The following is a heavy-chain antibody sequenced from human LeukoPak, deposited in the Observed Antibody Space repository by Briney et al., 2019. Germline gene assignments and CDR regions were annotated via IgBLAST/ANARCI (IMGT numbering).Heavy chain of an antibody. D-gene: IGHD2-8*01. CDR2: IYYSGST. CDR1: GGSISSYY. J-gene: IGHJ6*02. CDR3: ARDQGVATYNYYGLDV. V-gene: IGHV4-59*01. Sequence: SETLSLTCTVSGGSISSYYWSWIRQPPGKGLEWIGYIYYSGSTNYNPSLKSRVTISVDTSENQFSLKLSSVTAADTAVYYCARDQGVATYNYYGLDVWGQGTTVTVSS.